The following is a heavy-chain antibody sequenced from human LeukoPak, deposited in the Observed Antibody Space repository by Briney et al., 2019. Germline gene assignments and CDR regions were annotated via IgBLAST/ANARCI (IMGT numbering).Heavy chain of an antibody. CDR3: AGLVGRYSSGLYYYYFDY. V-gene: IGHV4-4*02. D-gene: IGHD3-22*01. CDR1: GDSINSLDL. CDR2: MYLSGTT. Sequence: SGTLSLTCAVSGDSINSLDLWSWVRQPPGKGLEWIGEMYLSGTTHSNPSVKSRVTISIDKSKNQFFLNLSSVTAADTAVYYCAGLVGRYSSGLYYYYFDYWGQGTLVTVSS. J-gene: IGHJ4*02.